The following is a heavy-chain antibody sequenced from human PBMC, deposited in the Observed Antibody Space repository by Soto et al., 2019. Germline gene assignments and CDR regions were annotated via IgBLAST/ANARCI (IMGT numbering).Heavy chain of an antibody. CDR1: GGTFSTYS. V-gene: IGHV1-69*02. D-gene: IGHD2-2*01. J-gene: IGHJ3*02. CDR2: IIPMLGIR. CDR3: TIGSWSGEVFDI. Sequence: QVQLVQSGAEVKKPGSSVKVSCKDSGGTFSTYSMFWVRQAPGQGLEWMGRIIPMLGIRNYAQRFQDRVTITADKSTATAHMELSSLRSEDTALSHYTIGSWSGEVFDIWGQGTMVTVSS.